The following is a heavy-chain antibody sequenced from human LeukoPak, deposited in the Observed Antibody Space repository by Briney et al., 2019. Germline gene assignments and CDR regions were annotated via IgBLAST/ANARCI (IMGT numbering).Heavy chain of an antibody. D-gene: IGHD5-24*01. CDR1: GYTLTELS. V-gene: IGHV1-24*01. CDR2: FDPEDGET. J-gene: IGHJ5*02. Sequence: ASVKVSCKVSGYTLTELSMHWVRQAPGKGLEWMGGFDPEDGETIYAQKFQGRVTMTTDTSTSTAYMELRSLRSDDTAVYYCARDDGEPWGQGTLVTVSS. CDR3: ARDDGEP.